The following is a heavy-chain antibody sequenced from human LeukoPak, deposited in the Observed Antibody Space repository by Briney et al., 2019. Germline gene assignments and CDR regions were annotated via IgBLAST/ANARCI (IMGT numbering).Heavy chain of an antibody. V-gene: IGHV3-23*01. CDR1: GFTFSSYW. CDR3: APHHYDSSAVFDY. Sequence: GGSLRLSCAASGFTFSSYWMSWVRQAPGKGLEWVSAISGSGGSTYYADSVKGRFTISRDNSKNTLYLQMNSLRAEDTAVYYCAPHHYDSSAVFDYWGQGTLVTVSS. D-gene: IGHD3-22*01. J-gene: IGHJ4*02. CDR2: ISGSGGST.